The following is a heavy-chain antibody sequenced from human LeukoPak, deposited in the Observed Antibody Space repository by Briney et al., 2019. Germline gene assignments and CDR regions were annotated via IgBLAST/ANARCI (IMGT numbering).Heavy chain of an antibody. D-gene: IGHD6-13*01. CDR2: INPSGGST. V-gene: IGHV1-46*01. Sequence: ASVKVSCKASGYTFTSYYMHWVRQAPEQGLEWMGIINPSGGSTSYAQKFQGRVTMTRDMSTSTVHMELSSLRSEDTAVYYCARSGAAAGIVSFRFDYWGQGTLVTVSS. J-gene: IGHJ4*02. CDR1: GYTFTSYY. CDR3: ARSGAAAGIVSFRFDY.